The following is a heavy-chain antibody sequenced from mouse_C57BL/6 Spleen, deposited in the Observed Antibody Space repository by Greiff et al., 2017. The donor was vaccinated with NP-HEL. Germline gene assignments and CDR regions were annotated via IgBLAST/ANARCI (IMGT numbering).Heavy chain of an antibody. CDR2: IWRGGST. V-gene: IGHV2-5*01. Sequence: VKVEESGPGLVQPSQSLSITCTVSGFSLTSYGVHWVRQSPGKGLEWLGVIWRGGSTDYNAAFMSRLSITKDNSKSQVFFKMNSLQADDTAIYYCARDGYSPYYFDYWGQGTTLTVSS. CDR3: ARDGYSPYYFDY. J-gene: IGHJ2*01. D-gene: IGHD2-3*01. CDR1: GFSLTSYG.